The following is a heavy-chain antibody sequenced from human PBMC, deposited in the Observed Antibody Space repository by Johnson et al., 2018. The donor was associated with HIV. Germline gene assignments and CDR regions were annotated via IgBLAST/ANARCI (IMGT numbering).Heavy chain of an antibody. CDR2: ISYDGSYK. Sequence: HVQLVESGGGVVQPWRSLRLSCAASGFTFSNYAMHWVRQAPGKGLEWLSVISYDGSYKYYADSVKGRFTISRDNSKNTLYLQMNSLRAEDTAVYFCARAASQQQLKVRGVLDIWGQGTMVTVSS. CDR3: ARAASQQQLKVRGVLDI. CDR1: GFTFSNYA. V-gene: IGHV3-30*04. J-gene: IGHJ3*02. D-gene: IGHD3-10*01.